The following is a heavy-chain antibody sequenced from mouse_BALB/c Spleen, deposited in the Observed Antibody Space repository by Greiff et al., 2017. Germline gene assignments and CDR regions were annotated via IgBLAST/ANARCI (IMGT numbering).Heavy chain of an antibody. CDR2: ISYSGST. CDR3: ASYYYGSSLDY. J-gene: IGHJ2*01. D-gene: IGHD1-1*01. CDR1: GYSITSDYA. V-gene: IGHV3-2*02. Sequence: EVQLQESGPGLVKPSQSLSLTCTVTGYSITSDYAWNWIRQFPGNKLEWMGYISYSGSTSYNPSLKSRISITRDTSKNQFFLQLNSVTTEDTATYYCASYYYGSSLDYWGQGTTLTVSS.